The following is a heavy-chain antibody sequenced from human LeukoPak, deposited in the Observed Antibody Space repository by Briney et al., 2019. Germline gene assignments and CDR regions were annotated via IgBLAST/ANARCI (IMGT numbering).Heavy chain of an antibody. D-gene: IGHD5-12*01. Sequence: GASVTVSCKSSVYTFIGYYMHWVRQAPGQGLEWMGWINPNSGVTNYAQKFQGRVTMTRDTSISTAYMELTSLRSDDTAVYYCATTRVTTTRLDYWGQGTLVTVSS. V-gene: IGHV1-2*02. CDR2: INPNSGVT. CDR3: ATTRVTTTRLDY. J-gene: IGHJ4*02. CDR1: VYTFIGYY.